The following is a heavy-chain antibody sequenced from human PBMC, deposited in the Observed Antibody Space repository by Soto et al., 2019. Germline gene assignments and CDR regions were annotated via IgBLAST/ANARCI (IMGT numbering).Heavy chain of an antibody. D-gene: IGHD5-18*01. CDR1: GDSSSRGGHY. CDR3: ARGYGRNFDY. V-gene: IGHV4-61*08. J-gene: IGHJ4*02. Sequence: SETLSLTCSVSGDSSSRGGHYWSWIRQHPGKGPEWIGYISYSGSTNYNPSLKSRVTISVDTSKNQFSLKLSSVTAADTAVYYCARGYGRNFDYWGQGTLVTVSS. CDR2: ISYSGST.